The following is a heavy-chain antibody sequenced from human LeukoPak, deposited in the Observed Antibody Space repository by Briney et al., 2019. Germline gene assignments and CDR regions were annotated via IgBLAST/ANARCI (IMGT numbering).Heavy chain of an antibody. Sequence: GGSLRLSCAASGFTVSSNYMSWVRQAPGKGLEWVSVIYSGGSTYYADSVKGRFTISRDNSKNTLYLQMNSLRAEDTAVYYCARDYYDSSGAGSLWGQGTLVTVAS. D-gene: IGHD3-22*01. CDR1: GFTVSSNY. J-gene: IGHJ4*02. V-gene: IGHV3-66*02. CDR2: IYSGGST. CDR3: ARDYYDSSGAGSL.